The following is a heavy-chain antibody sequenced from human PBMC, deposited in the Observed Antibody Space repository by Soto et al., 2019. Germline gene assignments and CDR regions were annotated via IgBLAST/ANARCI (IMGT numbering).Heavy chain of an antibody. CDR2: FISASGSV. J-gene: IGHJ1*01. V-gene: IGHV1-69*06. D-gene: IGHD5-18*01. CDR1: GRIFSSFP. Sequence: QVQVVQSGAEVKKPGSSVKISCKASGRIFSSFPTSWVRQVPGQGLEWMGVFISASGSVTYAPKCQGRVTMTAVNSAGIGYMELTSLTSEDTAIYYCARVGSRDAYNYVLDQWGPGTMVTVSS. CDR3: ARVGSRDAYNYVLDQ.